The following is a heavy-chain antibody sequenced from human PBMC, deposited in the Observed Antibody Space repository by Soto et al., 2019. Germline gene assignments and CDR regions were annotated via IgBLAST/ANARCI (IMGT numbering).Heavy chain of an antibody. CDR2: ISYDGSNK. CDR1: GFTFSSYG. Sequence: PGGSLRLSCAASGFTFSSYGMHWVRQAPGKGLEWVAVISYDGSNKYYADSVKGRFTISRDNSKNTLYLQMNSLRAEDTAVYYCAKDQGVLMVYAIFDYWGQGTLVTVSS. V-gene: IGHV3-30*18. D-gene: IGHD2-8*01. J-gene: IGHJ4*02. CDR3: AKDQGVLMVYAIFDY.